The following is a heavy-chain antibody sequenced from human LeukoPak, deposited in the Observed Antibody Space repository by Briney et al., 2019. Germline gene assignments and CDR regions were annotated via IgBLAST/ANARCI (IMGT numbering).Heavy chain of an antibody. CDR1: GYTFTGDY. V-gene: IGHV1-2*02. J-gene: IGHJ4*02. CDR2: INPNRGDT. D-gene: IGHD6-6*01. Sequence: ASVKVSFKASGYTFTGDYMHWVRQAPGQGLEWMGWINPNRGDTNYAEKFQGRVTMPRDTSISTASMHLRSLRSDDTAVYYCARDYSSSSGYFDFGGQGTLATVSS. CDR3: ARDYSSSSGYFDF.